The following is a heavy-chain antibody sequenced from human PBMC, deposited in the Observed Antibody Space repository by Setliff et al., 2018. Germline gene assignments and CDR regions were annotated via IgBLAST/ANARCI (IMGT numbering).Heavy chain of an antibody. CDR3: ARTCSGSGCYAGLES. Sequence: HPGGSLRLSCEGSGLTLSHYWMHWVRQGPGKGLVWVSYINFDGTSTNYADSVKGRFTISRDNAKNTVYLQLNSLRPEDTAVYYCARTCSGSGCYAGLESWGQGTPVTVSS. D-gene: IGHD2-15*01. CDR1: GLTLSHYW. J-gene: IGHJ4*02. CDR2: INFDGTST. V-gene: IGHV3-74*01.